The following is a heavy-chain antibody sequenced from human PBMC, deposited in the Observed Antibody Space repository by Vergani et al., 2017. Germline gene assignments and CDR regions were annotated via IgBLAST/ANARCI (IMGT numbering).Heavy chain of an antibody. CDR1: GFTFSSYW. D-gene: IGHD3-22*01. CDR2: IKQDGSEK. Sequence: EVQLVESGGGLVQPGGSLRLSCAASGFTFSSYWMSWVRQAPGKGLEWVANIKQDGSEKYYVDSVKGRFTISRDNAKNSLYLQMNSLRAEDTAVYYCARDLEYYYDSSGYPDAFDIWGQGTMVTVSS. V-gene: IGHV3-7*01. CDR3: ARDLEYYYDSSGYPDAFDI. J-gene: IGHJ3*02.